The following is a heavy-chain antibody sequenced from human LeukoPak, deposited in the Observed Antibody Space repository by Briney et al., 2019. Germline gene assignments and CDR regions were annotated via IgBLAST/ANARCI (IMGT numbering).Heavy chain of an antibody. J-gene: IGHJ5*02. D-gene: IGHD5-12*01. CDR3: ARDAGNSGYGCDL. CDR1: GFIFSQYS. V-gene: IGHV3-48*01. CDR2: IRSTGDT. Sequence: PGGSLRLSCAASGFIFSQYSINWVRQAPGKGLEWVSHIRSTGDTFYADSVKGRFTISRDNARNSLCLQMNSLRAEDTAMYYCARDAGNSGYGCDLWGQGTLVTVSS.